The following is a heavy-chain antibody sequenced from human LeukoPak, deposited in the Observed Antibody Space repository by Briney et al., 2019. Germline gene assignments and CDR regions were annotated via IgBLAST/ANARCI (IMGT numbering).Heavy chain of an antibody. CDR1: GFTFSSYV. J-gene: IGHJ4*02. Sequence: PGGSLRLSCAASGFTFSSYVMHWVRQAPGKGPECVAVISNDGSDKYYADSVKGRFTISRDNSKNTLYLQMNSLRAEDTALYYCARDGGYSRGWTYGAGDYWGQGTLVTVSS. D-gene: IGHD6-19*01. CDR3: ARDGGYSRGWTYGAGDY. CDR2: ISNDGSDK. V-gene: IGHV3-30*04.